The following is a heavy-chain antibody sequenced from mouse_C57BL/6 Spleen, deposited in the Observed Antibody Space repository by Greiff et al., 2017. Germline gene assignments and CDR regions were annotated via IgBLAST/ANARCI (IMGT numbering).Heavy chain of an antibody. CDR3: ARPPPDRAMDY. CDR2: IYPRSGNT. V-gene: IGHV1-81*01. J-gene: IGHJ4*01. CDR1: GYTFTSYG. Sequence: QVQLKESGAELARPGASVKLSCKASGYTFTSYGISWVKQRTGQGLEWIGEIYPRSGNTYYNEKFKGKATLTADKSSSTAYMELRSLTSEDSAVYFCARPPPDRAMDYWGQGTSVTVSS.